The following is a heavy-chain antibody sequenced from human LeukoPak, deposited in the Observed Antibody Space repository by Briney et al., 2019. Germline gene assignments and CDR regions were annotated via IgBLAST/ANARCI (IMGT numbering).Heavy chain of an antibody. V-gene: IGHV4-59*01. CDR2: IYYSGST. CDR3: ARGPQYCSDGSCYSYAFDI. J-gene: IGHJ3*02. CDR1: GGSISTSY. Sequence: SETLSLTCTVSGGSISTSYWSWIRQPPGKGLEWIGYIYYSGSTNYNPSLESRVTISVDTSKNQFSLKLSSVTAADTAVYYCARGPQYCSDGSCYSYAFDIWGQGTMVTVSS. D-gene: IGHD2-15*01.